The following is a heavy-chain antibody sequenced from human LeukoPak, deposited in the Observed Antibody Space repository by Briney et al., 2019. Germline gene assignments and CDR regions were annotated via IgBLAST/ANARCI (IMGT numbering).Heavy chain of an antibody. D-gene: IGHD3-10*01. Sequence: GGSLRLSCAASGFTFSSYSMNWVRQAPGKGLEWVSSISSSSSYIYYADSVKGRFTISRDNSKNTLYLQMNSLRAEDTAVYYCAKVAVRGYYYYYYYYMDVWGKGTTVTISS. CDR2: ISSSSSYI. CDR1: GFTFSSYS. V-gene: IGHV3-21*04. CDR3: AKVAVRGYYYYYYYYMDV. J-gene: IGHJ6*03.